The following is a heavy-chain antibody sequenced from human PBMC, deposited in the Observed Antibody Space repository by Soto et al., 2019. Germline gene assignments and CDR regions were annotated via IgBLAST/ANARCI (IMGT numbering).Heavy chain of an antibody. D-gene: IGHD2-8*01. Sequence: VGSLRLSCTGSGFSFFSYAMSWVRQAPGKGLEWVSTISVSGGHTYYADSVKGRFVVSRDNDKNTVYLHMSSLTGEDTAVYFCAKIEMGWFAHWGQGTQVTVSS. CDR1: GFSFFSYA. CDR3: AKIEMGWFAH. J-gene: IGHJ5*02. CDR2: ISVSGGHT. V-gene: IGHV3-23*01.